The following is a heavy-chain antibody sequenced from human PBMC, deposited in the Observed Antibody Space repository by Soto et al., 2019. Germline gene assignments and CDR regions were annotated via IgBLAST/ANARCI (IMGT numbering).Heavy chain of an antibody. J-gene: IGHJ6*02. V-gene: IGHV1-2*02. CDR2: INLNSGGT. CDR1: GYTFTDYY. CDR3: ARDQSPSSGWPGMDV. D-gene: IGHD6-19*01. Sequence: GASVKVSCKASGYTFTDYYMHWVRQAPGQGLEWMGWINLNSGGTNYAQKFQGRVTMTRDTSISTAYMELNRLRSDDTAVYYCARDQSPSSGWPGMDVWGQGTTVTVSS.